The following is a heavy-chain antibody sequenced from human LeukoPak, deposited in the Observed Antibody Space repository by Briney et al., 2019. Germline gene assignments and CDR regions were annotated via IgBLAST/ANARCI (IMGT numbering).Heavy chain of an antibody. V-gene: IGHV4-39*01. Sequence: SETLSLTCTVSGGSISSSSYYWGWIRQPPGKGLEWIGSIYYSGSTYYNPSLKSRVTISIDTSKNQFSLKLSSVTAADTAVYHCARHSGSGSYSIDYWGQGTLVTVSS. J-gene: IGHJ4*02. CDR3: ARHSGSGSYSIDY. CDR2: IYYSGST. D-gene: IGHD3-10*01. CDR1: GGSISSSSYY.